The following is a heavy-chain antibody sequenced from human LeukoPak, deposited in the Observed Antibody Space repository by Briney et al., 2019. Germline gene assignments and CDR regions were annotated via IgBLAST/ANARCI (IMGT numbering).Heavy chain of an antibody. CDR2: IYYSGST. V-gene: IGHV4-61*01. J-gene: IGHJ5*02. D-gene: IGHD3-9*01. CDR3: ARDRTGYYDILTGPQGFDP. CDR1: GGSVSSGSYY. Sequence: PSETLSLTCTVSGGSVSSGSYYWSRIRQPPGKGLEWIGYIYYSGSTNYNPSLKSRVTISVDTSKNQFSLKLSSVTAADTAVYYCARDRTGYYDILTGPQGFDPWGQGTLVTVSS.